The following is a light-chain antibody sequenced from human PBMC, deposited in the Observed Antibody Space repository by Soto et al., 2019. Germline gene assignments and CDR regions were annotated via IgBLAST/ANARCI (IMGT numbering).Light chain of an antibody. J-gene: IGKJ2*01. Sequence: EIVMTQSPAILSVSPGDRATLSCRASQSINSNLAWYQQRPGQAPRLLISGASTRATGVPARFSGGGSGTEFTLTISSLQSEDFAVYYCQQYNNWTLYTFGQGTKVEI. CDR1: QSINSN. CDR2: GAS. V-gene: IGKV3-15*01. CDR3: QQYNNWTLYT.